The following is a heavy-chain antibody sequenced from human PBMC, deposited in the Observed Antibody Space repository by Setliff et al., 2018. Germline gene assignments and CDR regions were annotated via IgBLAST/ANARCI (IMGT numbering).Heavy chain of an antibody. CDR1: GFTFSSYG. Sequence: GGSLRLSCAASGFTFSSYGMHWVRQAPGKGLEWVAVISYDGSNKYYADSVKGRFTISRDNSKNTLYLQMNSLRAEDTAVYYCASHGYDSSGYSKRLDYWGQGTLVTVSS. CDR2: ISYDGSNK. V-gene: IGHV3-30*03. D-gene: IGHD3-22*01. J-gene: IGHJ4*02. CDR3: ASHGYDSSGYSKRLDY.